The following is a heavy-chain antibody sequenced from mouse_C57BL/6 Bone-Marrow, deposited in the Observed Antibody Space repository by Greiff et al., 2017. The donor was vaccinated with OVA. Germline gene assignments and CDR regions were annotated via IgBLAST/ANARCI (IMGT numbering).Heavy chain of an antibody. J-gene: IGHJ4*01. CDR2: INPYNGGT. CDR3: ANPYYGTPYAMDY. V-gene: IGHV1-19*01. Sequence: VQLQQSGPVLVKPGASVKMSCKASGYTFTDYYMNWVKQSHGKSLEWIGVINPYNGGTSYNQKFKGKATLTVDKSSSTAYMELNSLTSEDSAVYYCANPYYGTPYAMDYWGQGTSVTVSS. CDR1: GYTFTDYY. D-gene: IGHD1-1*01.